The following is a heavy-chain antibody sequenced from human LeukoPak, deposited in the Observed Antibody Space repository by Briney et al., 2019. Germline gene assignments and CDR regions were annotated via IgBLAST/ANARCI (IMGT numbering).Heavy chain of an antibody. CDR1: GGSISSGSYY. D-gene: IGHD3-10*01. Sequence: SETLSLTCNVSGGSISSGSYYWGWIRQPPGEGLEWIGSIYTSGRTYNNPSLKSRVTISVETSKNQFSLNVRSVTAADTAVYYCARRLRGSGNWDFDYWGQGTLVTVSS. CDR3: ARRLRGSGNWDFDY. V-gene: IGHV4-39*01. J-gene: IGHJ4*02. CDR2: IYTSGRT.